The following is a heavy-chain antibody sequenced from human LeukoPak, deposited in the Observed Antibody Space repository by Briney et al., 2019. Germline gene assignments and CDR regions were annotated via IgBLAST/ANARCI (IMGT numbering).Heavy chain of an antibody. CDR1: GLNFCNYA. Sequence: GGSLRFSCAASGLNFCNYAMSWALQAPGKRLQWVSGVSGSGTTTYYADSVKGRFTISRDNSKNTLYLKMNSLRAEDTAVYYCAKTDSSTWEIDYWGQGTLVTVSS. V-gene: IGHV3-23*01. J-gene: IGHJ4*02. D-gene: IGHD6-13*01. CDR3: AKTDSSTWEIDY. CDR2: VSGSGTTT.